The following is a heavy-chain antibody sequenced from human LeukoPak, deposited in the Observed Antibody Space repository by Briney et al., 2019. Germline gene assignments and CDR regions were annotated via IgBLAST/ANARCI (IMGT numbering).Heavy chain of an antibody. V-gene: IGHV1-69*13. D-gene: IGHD3-10*01. CDR2: IIPIFGTA. CDR3: ARDYYGSGSPFDY. CDR1: GGTFSSYA. Sequence: ASVKVSCKASGGTFSSYAISWVRQAPGQELEWMGGIIPIFGTANYAQKFQGRVTITADESTSTAYMELSSLRSEDTAVYYCARDYYGSGSPFDYWGQGTLVTVSS. J-gene: IGHJ4*02.